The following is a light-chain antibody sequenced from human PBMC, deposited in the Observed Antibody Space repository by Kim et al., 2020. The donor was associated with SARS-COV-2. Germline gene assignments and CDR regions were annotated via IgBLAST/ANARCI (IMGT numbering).Light chain of an antibody. J-gene: IGKJ3*01. CDR1: QSISSH. CDR2: AAS. V-gene: IGKV1-39*01. Sequence: DIQMTQSPSSLSASVGDRVTITCRTSQSISSHLNWYHQKPGRAPKLLIYAASTLLGGVPSRFSGSGSETDFTLTISSLQPEDFGTYFCQQSYITPFTFGPGTKVDIK. CDR3: QQSYITPFT.